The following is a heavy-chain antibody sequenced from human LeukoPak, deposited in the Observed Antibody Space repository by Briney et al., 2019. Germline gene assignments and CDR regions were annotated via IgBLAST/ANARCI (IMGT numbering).Heavy chain of an antibody. CDR1: GYTFTIYG. D-gene: IGHD6-6*01. J-gene: IGHJ6*02. CDR2: ISAYSGHT. Sequence: GASVKVSCRASGYTFTIYGITWVRQAPGQGLKWMGWISAYSGHTNYAQKLQGRVTMTTDTSTTTAYMELRSLRSDDTAVYYCARRISSSSGPYGMDVWGQGTSVTVSS. CDR3: ARRISSSSGPYGMDV. V-gene: IGHV1-18*01.